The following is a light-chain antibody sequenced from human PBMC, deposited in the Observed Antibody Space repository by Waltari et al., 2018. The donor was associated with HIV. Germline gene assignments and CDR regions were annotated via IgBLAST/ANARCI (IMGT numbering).Light chain of an antibody. CDR1: SGHNSYA. J-gene: IGLJ3*02. V-gene: IGLV4-69*01. CDR2: LKSDGSH. Sequence: QLVLPQSPSASASLGASVKLTCTPTSGHNSYAIAWPQQQPEKGPRYLMKLKSDGSHKKGDGIPDRFSGSSSGAERYLTISSLQSEDEADYYCQTWATGIRVFGGGTKLTVL. CDR3: QTWATGIRV.